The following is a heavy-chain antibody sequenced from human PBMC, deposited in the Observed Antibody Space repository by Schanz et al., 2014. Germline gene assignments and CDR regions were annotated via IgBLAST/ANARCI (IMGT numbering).Heavy chain of an antibody. D-gene: IGHD1-1*01. J-gene: IGHJ4*02. V-gene: IGHV3-23*01. CDR2: ISSGGGST. CDR3: ARDRRNADLDY. CDR1: GFSFTTYA. Sequence: EVQLLESGGGLVQPGGSLRLSCASSGFSFTTYAMSWVRQAPGKGLEWVSSISSGGGSTYYADSVKGRFTISRDNAKNSLYLEMNSLRAEDTALYYCARDRRNADLDYWGQGTLVTVFS.